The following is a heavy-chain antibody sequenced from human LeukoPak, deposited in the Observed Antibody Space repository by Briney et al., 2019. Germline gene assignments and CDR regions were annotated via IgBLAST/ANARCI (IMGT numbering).Heavy chain of an antibody. V-gene: IGHV1-2*02. Sequence: ASVKVSCKASGYTFTGYYIHWVRQAPGQGLEWVGWINPNSGGTIYAQKFQGRVTMTRDTSISTAYMELSRLRSDDTAVYYCARGRALYCSGGSCYGFDPWGQGTLVTVSS. CDR1: GYTFTGYY. D-gene: IGHD2-15*01. J-gene: IGHJ5*02. CDR2: INPNSGGT. CDR3: ARGRALYCSGGSCYGFDP.